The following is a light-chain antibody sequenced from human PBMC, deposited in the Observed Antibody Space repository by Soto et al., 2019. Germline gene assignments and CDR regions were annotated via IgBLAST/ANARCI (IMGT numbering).Light chain of an antibody. J-gene: IGKJ1*01. V-gene: IGKV1-5*03. Sequence: DIQMTQSPSTLSASIGDRVTIACRASQNINNWIAWYQQKPGKAPKFLIYKASSLESGVPSRFSGSGSGTEFTLTISSLQSEDFAVYYCQQYNNWLWTFGQGTKVDIK. CDR2: KAS. CDR3: QQYNNWLWT. CDR1: QNINNW.